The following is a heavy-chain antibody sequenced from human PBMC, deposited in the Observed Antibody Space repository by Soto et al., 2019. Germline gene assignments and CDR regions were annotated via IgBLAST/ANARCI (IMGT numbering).Heavy chain of an antibody. J-gene: IGHJ5*02. CDR2: MNLIKSQR. V-gene: IGHV3-7*04. CDR1: GYSIWSYW. CDR3: VRGYVRGRSFWDP. Sequence: EVQVVESGGGLVQPGGSLRLSCAASGYSIWSYWMNWISKTPGKGLEWVASMNLIKSQRHYLDSEKGRFTMSTDNAKNDLFLQMDYLRVDDTALDYSVRGYVRGRSFWDPWCQGTQFVVSS. D-gene: IGHD3-16*01.